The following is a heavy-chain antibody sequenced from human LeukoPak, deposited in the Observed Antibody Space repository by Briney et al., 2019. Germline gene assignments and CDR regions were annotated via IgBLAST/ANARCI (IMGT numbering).Heavy chain of an antibody. D-gene: IGHD2-21*02. Sequence: GGSLRLSCAASGFTFSDFYMNWVRQAPGKGLEWVANINEDGSEKYYVDFVKGRFTISRDNANNSLYLQMNSLRAEDTAVYYCASKPYCGGDCSLDYWGQGTLVTVSS. V-gene: IGHV3-7*01. CDR2: INEDGSEK. J-gene: IGHJ4*02. CDR1: GFTFSDFY. CDR3: ASKPYCGGDCSLDY.